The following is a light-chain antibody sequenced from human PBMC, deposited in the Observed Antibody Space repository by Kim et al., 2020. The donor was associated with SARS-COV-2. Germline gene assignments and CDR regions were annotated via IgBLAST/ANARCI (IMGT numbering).Light chain of an antibody. CDR3: QQCYSTPCT. J-gene: IGKJ1*01. Sequence: ASVGDRVTITCRASQSISSYLNWYQQKPGKAPKLLIYAASSLQSGVPSRFSGSGSGTDFTLTISSLQPEDFATYYCQQCYSTPCTFGQGTKVDIK. V-gene: IGKV1-39*01. CDR1: QSISSY. CDR2: AAS.